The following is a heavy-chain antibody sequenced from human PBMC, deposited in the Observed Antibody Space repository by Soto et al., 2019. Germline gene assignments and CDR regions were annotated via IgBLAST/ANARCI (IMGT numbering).Heavy chain of an antibody. D-gene: IGHD3-10*01. Sequence: QVQVVQSGAEVKKPGSSVKVSCKASGGTFSRYPITWVRQAPGQGLEWLGRIIPIFGVTNYAQKFQDRLTMSADRPTTTAYMELSSLTSADTAVYYCVRDWESTTQTWGFGDSWGQGTLVTVSS. CDR2: IIPIFGVT. V-gene: IGHV1-69*04. CDR3: VRDWESTTQTWGFGDS. J-gene: IGHJ4*02. CDR1: GGTFSRYP.